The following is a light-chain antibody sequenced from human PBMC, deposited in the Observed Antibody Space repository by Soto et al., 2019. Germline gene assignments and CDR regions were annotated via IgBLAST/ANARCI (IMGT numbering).Light chain of an antibody. CDR1: QSISSY. V-gene: IGKV1-39*01. CDR2: AAS. CDR3: QQSYILPRT. Sequence: DIQMTQSPSSLSAAVGDRVTITCRASQSISSYLNWYQQKPGKAPKLLIYAASSLQSGVPSRFSGSGSGTDFTPNISSLQPEDFASYCCQQSYILPRTFGQGTKEDIK. J-gene: IGKJ1*01.